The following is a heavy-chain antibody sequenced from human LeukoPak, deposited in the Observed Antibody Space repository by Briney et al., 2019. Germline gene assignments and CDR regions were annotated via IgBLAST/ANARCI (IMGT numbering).Heavy chain of an antibody. D-gene: IGHD1-26*01. J-gene: IGHJ4*02. CDR2: ISAYNGNT. CDR3: ARDLVGATYFDY. Sequence: ASVKVSCKASGYTFTSYGISWVLQAPGQGLEWMGWISAYNGNTNYAQKLQGRVTMTTDTSTSTAYMELRSLRSDDTAVYYCARDLVGATYFDYWGQGTLVTVSS. V-gene: IGHV1-18*01. CDR1: GYTFTSYG.